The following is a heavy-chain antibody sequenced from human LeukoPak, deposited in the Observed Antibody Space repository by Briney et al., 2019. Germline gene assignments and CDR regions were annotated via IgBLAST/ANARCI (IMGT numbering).Heavy chain of an antibody. J-gene: IGHJ5*02. CDR2: IHSSGNT. CDR3: ARDLGCSGFDWAP. D-gene: IGHD5-12*01. V-gene: IGHV4-39*07. CDR1: GGSISSGGYY. Sequence: TSQTLSLTCTVSGGSISSGGYYWSWIRQHPGKRLEWVGSIHSSGNTYYNPTLKSRVTISVDTSKNQFSLNLTSVTAADAAVYYCARDLGCSGFDWAPWGQGTLVTVSS.